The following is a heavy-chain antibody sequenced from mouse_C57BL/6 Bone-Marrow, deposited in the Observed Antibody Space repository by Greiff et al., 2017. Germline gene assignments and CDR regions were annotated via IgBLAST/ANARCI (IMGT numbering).Heavy chain of an antibody. D-gene: IGHD1-1*01. J-gene: IGHJ3*01. V-gene: IGHV3-6*01. Sequence: VQLKQSGPGLVKPSQSLSLTCSVTGYSITSGYYWNWIRQFPGNKLEWMGYISYDGSNNYNPSLKNRISITRDTSKNQFFLKLNSVTTEDTATDYCARDNYGSSYAWFAYWGQGTLVTVSA. CDR3: ARDNYGSSYAWFAY. CDR2: ISYDGSN. CDR1: GYSITSGYY.